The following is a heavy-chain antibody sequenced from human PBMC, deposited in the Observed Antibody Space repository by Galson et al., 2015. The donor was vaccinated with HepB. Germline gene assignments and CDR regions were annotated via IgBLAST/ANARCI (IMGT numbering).Heavy chain of an antibody. CDR1: GFTFNTYT. D-gene: IGHD2-8*02. V-gene: IGHV3-21*01. J-gene: IGHJ6*03. CDR2: ISGGSTFI. CDR3: ARVRRSQGYCTAAICPGGTIYFYYYMDV. Sequence: SLRLSCAASGFTFNTYTINWVRQAPGKGLEWVSSISGGSTFIYYADSVKGRFTVSRDNAENSLYLHMNSLGAEDTAVYYCARVRRSQGYCTAAICPGGTIYFYYYMDVWGKGTTVTVSS.